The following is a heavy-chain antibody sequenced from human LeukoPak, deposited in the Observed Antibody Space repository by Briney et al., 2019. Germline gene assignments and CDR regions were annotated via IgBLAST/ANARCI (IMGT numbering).Heavy chain of an antibody. Sequence: ASVKVSCKASGYTFTNHSMHWVRQAPGQRLEWMGWINAGNGNTRYSQRFQGRVTLTRDTSASTSYMELSSLTSEDTAVFYCARERVSPHWFDYWGQGTLVTVSS. CDR2: INAGNGNT. CDR3: ARERVSPHWFDY. V-gene: IGHV1-3*01. CDR1: GYTFTNHS. J-gene: IGHJ4*02. D-gene: IGHD1-1*01.